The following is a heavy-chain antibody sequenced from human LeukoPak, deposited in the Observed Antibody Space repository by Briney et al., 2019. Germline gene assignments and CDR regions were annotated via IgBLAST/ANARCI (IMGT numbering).Heavy chain of an antibody. CDR1: GDSVSSNSAA. J-gene: IGHJ4*02. D-gene: IGHD3-22*01. CDR2: TYYRSKWYN. CDR3: ARGLIDLPYYDGRTFDY. Sequence: SQTLSLTCAISGDSVSSNSAAWNWIRQSPSRGLEWLGRTYYRSKWYNDYAVSVKSRIIINPDISKNQLSLQLNSVTPDDTAVYYCARGLIDLPYYDGRTFDYWGQGTLVTVSS. V-gene: IGHV6-1*01.